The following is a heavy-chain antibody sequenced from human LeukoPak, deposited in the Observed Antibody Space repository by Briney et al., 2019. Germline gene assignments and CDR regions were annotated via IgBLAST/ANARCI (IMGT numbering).Heavy chain of an antibody. CDR3: AKDQRYCGSASCNDFDY. CDR2: TSYDESNR. J-gene: IGHJ4*02. D-gene: IGHD2-2*01. Sequence: PGGSLRLSCAASGFTFNNYGMHWVRQAPGMGLEWVAVTSYDESNRYYADSVKGRFTISRDNSKNMLYLQMNSLRAEDTAVYYCAKDQRYCGSASCNDFDYWGQGTLVTVSS. V-gene: IGHV3-30*18. CDR1: GFTFNNYG.